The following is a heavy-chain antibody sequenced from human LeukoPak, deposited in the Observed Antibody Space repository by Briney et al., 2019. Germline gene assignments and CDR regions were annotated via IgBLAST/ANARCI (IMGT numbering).Heavy chain of an antibody. V-gene: IGHV3-53*01. Sequence: GGSLRLSCAASGFTVSSNYMSWVRQAPGKGLEWVSVIYSGGSTYYADSVKGRFTISRDNSENTLYLQMNSLRAEDTAVYYCASASTEVFDYWGQGTLVTVSS. J-gene: IGHJ4*02. CDR3: ASASTEVFDY. CDR1: GFTVSSNY. D-gene: IGHD4-23*01. CDR2: IYSGGST.